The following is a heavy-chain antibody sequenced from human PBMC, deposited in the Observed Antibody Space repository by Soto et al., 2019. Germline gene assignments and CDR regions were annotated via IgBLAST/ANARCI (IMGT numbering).Heavy chain of an antibody. V-gene: IGHV4-30-4*01. J-gene: IGHJ5*02. Sequence: SETLSLTCTVSGDSISSGDYYWSWIRQPPGKGLEWIGYIYYSGSTYYNPSLKSRVTISVDTSKNQFSLKLSSVTAADTAVYYCARDPGANWFDPWGQGTLVTVSS. CDR3: ARDPGANWFDP. CDR1: GDSISSGDYY. D-gene: IGHD1-26*01. CDR2: IYYSGST.